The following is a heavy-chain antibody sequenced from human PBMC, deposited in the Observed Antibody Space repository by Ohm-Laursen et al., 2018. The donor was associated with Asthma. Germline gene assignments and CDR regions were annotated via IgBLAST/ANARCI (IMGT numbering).Heavy chain of an antibody. CDR2: IYTDGGT. CDR1: GFTFSSYG. Sequence: SLRLSCAASGFTFSSYGMHWVRQAPGKGLEWVAVIYTDGGTYYADSVKGRFTISRDNSKNTLYLQMNSLRVEDTAVYYCARDLYFYGSGSYYPPYFYYGMDVWGQGTTITVS. D-gene: IGHD3-10*01. CDR3: ARDLYFYGSGSYYPPYFYYGMDV. V-gene: IGHV3-53*01. J-gene: IGHJ6*02.